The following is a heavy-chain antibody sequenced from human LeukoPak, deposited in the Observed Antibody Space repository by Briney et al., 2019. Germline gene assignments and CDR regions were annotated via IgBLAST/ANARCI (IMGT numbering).Heavy chain of an antibody. CDR1: GGSVSDYY. CDR3: VKSNSRYQPWTLDI. D-gene: IGHD2-2*01. Sequence: PSETLSLTCTVSGGSVSDYYWSWIRQSPGKGLEWIGYIYYTGSTSYNPSLRSRVTMSADTSKNQFSLKLSSVTAADTAMYYCVKSNSRYQPWTLDIWGRGTMVTVSS. J-gene: IGHJ3*02. CDR2: IYYTGST. V-gene: IGHV4-59*02.